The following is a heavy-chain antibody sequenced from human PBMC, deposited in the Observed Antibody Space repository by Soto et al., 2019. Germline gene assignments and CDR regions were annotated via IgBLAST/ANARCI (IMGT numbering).Heavy chain of an antibody. V-gene: IGHV3-23*01. CDR3: VKFGGSVWELYRFEY. D-gene: IGHD3-10*01. J-gene: IGHJ4*02. Sequence: EVLLLESGGDLVQSGGSLRLSCAASGFTFSTYAMGWVRQVPGKGLEWVSSMNGNGMSIFYTDSVKGRFTISRDNSRNTLYLQMNSLRAEDTAIYYCVKFGGSVWELYRFEYWGQGALVTVSS. CDR2: MNGNGMSI. CDR1: GFTFSTYA.